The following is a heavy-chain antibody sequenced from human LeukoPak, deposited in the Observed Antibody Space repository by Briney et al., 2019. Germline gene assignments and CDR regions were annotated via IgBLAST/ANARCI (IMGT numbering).Heavy chain of an antibody. CDR3: AKDYGSGSYPDYYYMDV. V-gene: IGHV3-9*01. J-gene: IGHJ6*03. Sequence: GGSLRLSCAASGFTFDDYAMHWVRQAPGKGLEWVSGISWNSGSIGYADSVKGRFTISRDNAKNSLYLQTNSLRAEDTALYYCAKDYGSGSYPDYYYMDVWGKGTTVTVSS. CDR2: ISWNSGSI. D-gene: IGHD3-10*01. CDR1: GFTFDDYA.